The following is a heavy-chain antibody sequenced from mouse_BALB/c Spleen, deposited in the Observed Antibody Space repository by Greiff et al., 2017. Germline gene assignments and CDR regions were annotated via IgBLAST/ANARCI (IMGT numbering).Heavy chain of an antibody. CDR1: GFSLTSYG. J-gene: IGHJ3*01. V-gene: IGHV2-2*02. CDR3: ASPYGNYWFAY. Sequence: QVQLQQSGPGLVQPSQSLSITCTVSGFSLTSYGVHWVRQSPGKGLEWLGVIWSGGSTDYNAAFISRLSISKDNSKSQVFFKMNSLQANDTAIYYCASPYGNYWFAYWGQGTLVTVSA. D-gene: IGHD2-1*01. CDR2: IWSGGST.